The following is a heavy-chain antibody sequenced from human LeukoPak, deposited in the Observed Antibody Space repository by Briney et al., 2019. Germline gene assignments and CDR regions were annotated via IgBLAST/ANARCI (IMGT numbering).Heavy chain of an antibody. D-gene: IGHD5-12*01. V-gene: IGHV3-7*03. CDR2: INHNGNVN. Sequence: GGSLRLSCAASGFTFSSYWMNWARQAPGKGLEWVASINHNGNVNYYVDSVKGRFTISRDNAKNSLYLQMNSLRAEDTALHYCAKDSNSGYDPAPFDYWGQGTLVTVSS. J-gene: IGHJ4*02. CDR1: GFTFSSYW. CDR3: AKDSNSGYDPAPFDY.